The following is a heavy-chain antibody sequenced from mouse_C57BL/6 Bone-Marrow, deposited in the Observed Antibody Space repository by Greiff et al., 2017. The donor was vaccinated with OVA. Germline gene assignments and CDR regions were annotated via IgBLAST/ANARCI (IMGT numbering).Heavy chain of an antibody. Sequence: EVMLVESGGDLVKPGGSLKLSCAASGFTFSSYGMSWVRQTPDKRLEWVATISSGGSYTYYPDSVKGRITISRDNAKNTLYLQMSSLKSEDTAMFYCARHDYYGSFDYWGQGTTLTVSS. CDR3: ARHDYYGSFDY. CDR1: GFTFSSYG. J-gene: IGHJ2*01. V-gene: IGHV5-6*01. CDR2: ISSGGSYT. D-gene: IGHD1-1*01.